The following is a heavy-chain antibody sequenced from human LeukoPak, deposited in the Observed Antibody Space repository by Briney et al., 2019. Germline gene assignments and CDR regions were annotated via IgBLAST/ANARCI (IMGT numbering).Heavy chain of an antibody. J-gene: IGHJ4*02. D-gene: IGHD3-10*01. V-gene: IGHV1-69*05. CDR2: IIPIFGTA. CDR1: GGTFSSYA. CDR3: ARGGSVRGAQQDY. Sequence: GSSVKVTCNASGGTFSSYAISWVRQAPGQGLEWMGGIIPIFGTANYAQKFQGRVTITTDESTSTAYMELSSLRSEDTAVYYCARGGSVRGAQQDYWGQGTLVTVSS.